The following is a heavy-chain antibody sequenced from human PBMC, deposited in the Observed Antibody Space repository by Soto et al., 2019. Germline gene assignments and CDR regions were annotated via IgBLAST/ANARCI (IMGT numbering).Heavy chain of an antibody. J-gene: IGHJ4*02. D-gene: IGHD3-22*01. CDR2: IDRSGRNK. CDR3: ARDSTYYDSSDYFDH. V-gene: IGHV3-48*03. Sequence: GGSLRLSCVASGFTFSSYEMNWVRQAPGKGLEWVSYIDRSGRNKYYADSVKGRFTISRDSAKNSLYLQMHSLTAEDTAVYYCARDSTYYDSSDYFDHWGQGTPVTVSS. CDR1: GFTFSSYE.